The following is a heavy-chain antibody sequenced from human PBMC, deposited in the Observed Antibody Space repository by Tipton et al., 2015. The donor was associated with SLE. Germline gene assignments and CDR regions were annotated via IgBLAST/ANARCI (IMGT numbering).Heavy chain of an antibody. V-gene: IGHV4-59*08. CDR1: GGSIGSNY. Sequence: TLSLTCTVSGGSIGSNYRGWIRQPPGRGLEWIGFISYTGSANINPSLKSRVTISVDTSKNQFSLKLNSVTAADTAVYFCSRIIAGHGDAFDVWGQGTMVTVSS. CDR2: ISYTGSA. J-gene: IGHJ3*01. CDR3: SRIIAGHGDAFDV.